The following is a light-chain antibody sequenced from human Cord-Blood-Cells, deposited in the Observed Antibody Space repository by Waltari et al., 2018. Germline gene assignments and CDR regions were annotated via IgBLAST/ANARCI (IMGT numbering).Light chain of an antibody. CDR1: SSNIXSNT. J-gene: IGLJ7*01. CDR2: XNN. CDR3: AAWDDSLNGHAV. Sequence: QSVLTQPPXASGTPGQRVTISCSGSSSNIXSNTVNWYQQLPGPAPKLLIYXNNQXXXGAXXRFXXXKSGXSASXXISGXQSEDEXDYYCAAWDDSLNGHAVFXGGXXLXXL. V-gene: IGLV1-44*01.